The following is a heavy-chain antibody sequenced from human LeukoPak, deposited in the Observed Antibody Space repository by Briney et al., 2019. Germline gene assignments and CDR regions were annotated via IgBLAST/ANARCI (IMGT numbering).Heavy chain of an antibody. CDR2: ISSSSSYI. D-gene: IGHD6-13*01. CDR3: ARGQQQLEFDY. J-gene: IGHJ4*02. V-gene: IGHV3-21*01. Sequence: GGSLRLSCAASGFTFSSYSMNWVRQAPGKGLEWVSSISSSSSYIYYADSVKGRFTISRDNSKNTLYLQMNSLRAEDTAVYYCARGQQQLEFDYWGQGTLVTVSS. CDR1: GFTFSSYS.